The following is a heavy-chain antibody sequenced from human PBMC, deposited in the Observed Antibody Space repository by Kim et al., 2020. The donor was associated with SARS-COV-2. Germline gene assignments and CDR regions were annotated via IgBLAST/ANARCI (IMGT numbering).Heavy chain of an antibody. V-gene: IGHV5-51*01. CDR1: GYSFTSYW. CDR3: ARPYDILTGYYGGVAFDI. CDR2: IYPGDSDT. Sequence: GESLKISCKGSGYSFTSYWIGWVRQMPGKGLEWMGIIYPGDSDTRYSPSFQGQVTISADKSISTAYLQWSSLKASDTAMYYCARPYDILTGYYGGVAFDIWGQGTMVTVSS. D-gene: IGHD3-9*01. J-gene: IGHJ3*02.